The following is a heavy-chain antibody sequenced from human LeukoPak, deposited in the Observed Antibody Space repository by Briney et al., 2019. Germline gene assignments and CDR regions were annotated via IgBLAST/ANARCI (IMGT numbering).Heavy chain of an antibody. V-gene: IGHV3-21*01. J-gene: IGHJ4*02. CDR2: ISSSSSYI. D-gene: IGHD1-26*01. Sequence: PGGSLRLSRAASGFTFSSYSMNWVRQAPGKGLEWVSSISSSSSYIYYADSVKGRFTISRDNAKNSLYLQMNSLRAEDSAVYYCARHTSGRWYFDYWGQGTLVTVSS. CDR1: GFTFSSYS. CDR3: ARHTSGRWYFDY.